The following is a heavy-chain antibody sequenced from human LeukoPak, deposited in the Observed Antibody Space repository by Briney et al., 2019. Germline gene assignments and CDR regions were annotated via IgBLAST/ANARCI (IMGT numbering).Heavy chain of an antibody. V-gene: IGHV4-4*07. CDR2: IYTSGST. J-gene: IGHJ3*02. CDR3: ARHDPIVGTPDAFDI. Sequence: SETLSLTCTVSGGSISSYYWSWIRQPAGEGLEWIGRIYTSGSTNYNPSLKSRVTMSVDTSKNQFSLKLSSVTAADTAVYYCARHDPIVGTPDAFDIWGQGTMVTVSS. D-gene: IGHD1-26*01. CDR1: GGSISSYY.